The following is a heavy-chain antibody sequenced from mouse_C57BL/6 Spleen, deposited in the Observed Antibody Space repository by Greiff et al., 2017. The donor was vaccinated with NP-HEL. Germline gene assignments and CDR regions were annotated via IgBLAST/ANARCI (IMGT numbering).Heavy chain of an antibody. V-gene: IGHV3-6*01. D-gene: IGHD1-1*01. J-gene: IGHJ2*01. CDR3: ARYYYGSSLYFDY. Sequence: DVKLQESGPGLVKPSQSLSLTCSVTGYSITSGYYWNWIRQFPGNKLEWMGYISYDGSNNYNPSLKNRISITRDTSKNQFFLKLNSVTTEDTATYYCARYYYGSSLYFDYWGQGTTLTVSS. CDR1: GYSITSGYY. CDR2: ISYDGSN.